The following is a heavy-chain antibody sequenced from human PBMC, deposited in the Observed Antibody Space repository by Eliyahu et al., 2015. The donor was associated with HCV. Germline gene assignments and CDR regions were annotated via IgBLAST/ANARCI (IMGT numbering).Heavy chain of an antibody. CDR2: INHSGST. J-gene: IGHJ4*02. D-gene: IGHD6-13*01. CDR1: GGSFSGYY. Sequence: QVQLQQWGAGLLKPSETLSLTCAVYGGSFSGYYWSWIRQPPGKGLEWIGEINHSGSTNYNPSLKSRVTISVDTSKNQFSLKLSSVTAADTAVYYCARQQQLVLNYPYYFDYWGQGTLVTVSS. V-gene: IGHV4-34*01. CDR3: ARQQQLVLNYPYYFDY.